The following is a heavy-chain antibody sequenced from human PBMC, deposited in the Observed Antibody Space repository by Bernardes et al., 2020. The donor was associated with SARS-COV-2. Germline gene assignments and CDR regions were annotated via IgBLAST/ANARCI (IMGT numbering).Heavy chain of an antibody. Sequence: GGSLRLSCAASGLTFRNFWMHWVRQVPGTGLVWVSRLNSDGSRIDYAGSVKGRFTISRDNAKNTLYLQMNSLRVEDTAVYYCVGDMFGPFDCWGQGTLVTVSS. V-gene: IGHV3-74*01. J-gene: IGHJ4*02. CDR3: VGDMFGPFDC. CDR2: LNSDGSRI. D-gene: IGHD3-10*02. CDR1: GLTFRNFW.